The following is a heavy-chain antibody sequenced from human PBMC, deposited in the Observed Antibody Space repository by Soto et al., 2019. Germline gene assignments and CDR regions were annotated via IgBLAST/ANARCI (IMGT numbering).Heavy chain of an antibody. CDR2: ISGYNGNT. CDR3: AKSDSNYAGRFSYYYMDV. J-gene: IGHJ6*03. D-gene: IGHD4-4*01. CDR1: GYTFRSYG. V-gene: IGHV1-18*01. Sequence: QVQLVQSGTEVKKPGASVKVSCKASGYTFRSYGISWVRQAPGQGPEWMGWISGYNGNTHYPQKFQGKVTMTTDTSTSTAYMELRSLRFDDTAVYYCAKSDSNYAGRFSYYYMDVWGNGTLVTVSS.